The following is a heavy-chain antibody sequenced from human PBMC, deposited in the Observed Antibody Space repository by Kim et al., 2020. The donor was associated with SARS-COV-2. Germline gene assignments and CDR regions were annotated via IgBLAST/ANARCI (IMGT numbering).Heavy chain of an antibody. V-gene: IGHV3-11*05. CDR2: INSDRRST. CDR3: LRAPAS. CDR1: GFSFSDYY. J-gene: IGHJ5*02. Sequence: GGSLRLSCAASGFSFSDYYMNWIRQAPGKGMEWLAYINSDRRSTNYADSVYGRFTITRDNDSKTLSLQMNSLTPKDTAMYYWLRAPASWGQGTLGTVSS.